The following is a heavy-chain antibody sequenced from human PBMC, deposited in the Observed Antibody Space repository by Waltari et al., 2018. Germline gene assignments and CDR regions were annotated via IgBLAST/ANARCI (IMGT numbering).Heavy chain of an antibody. J-gene: IGHJ4*02. V-gene: IGHV3-21*01. D-gene: IGHD2-21*02. Sequence: EVQLVESGGGLVKPGGSLRLSCAASGFTFSSYSMNWVRQAPGKGLGWVSSISSSSSYIYYADSVKGRFTISRDNAKNSLYLQMNSLRAEDTAVYYCARLITGDNRDYWGQGTLVTVSS. CDR1: GFTFSSYS. CDR3: ARLITGDNRDY. CDR2: ISSSSSYI.